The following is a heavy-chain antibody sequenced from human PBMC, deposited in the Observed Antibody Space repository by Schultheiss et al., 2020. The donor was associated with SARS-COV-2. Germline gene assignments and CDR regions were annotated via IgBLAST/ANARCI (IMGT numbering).Heavy chain of an antibody. CDR2: INPNSGGT. CDR3: ARDGQIQLWSDY. CDR1: GYTFTGYY. J-gene: IGHJ4*02. V-gene: IGHV1-2*02. Sequence: ASVKVSCKASGYTFTGYYMHWVRQAPGQGLEWMGWINPNSGGTNYAQKFQGRVTMTRDTSISTAYMELRSLRSDDTAVYYCARDGQIQLWSDYWGQGTLVTVSS. D-gene: IGHD5-18*01.